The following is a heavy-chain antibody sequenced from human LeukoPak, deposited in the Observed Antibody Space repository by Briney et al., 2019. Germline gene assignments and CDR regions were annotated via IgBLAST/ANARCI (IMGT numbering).Heavy chain of an antibody. V-gene: IGHV4-59*01. Sequence: SETLSLTCTVSGGSISSYYWSWIRQPPGKGLEWIGCIYYSGSTNYNPSLKSRVTISVDTSKNQFSLKLSSVTAADTAVYYCAGTGYSSSWSSLDVWGKGTTVTISS. D-gene: IGHD6-13*01. CDR3: AGTGYSSSWSSLDV. CDR1: GGSISSYY. CDR2: IYYSGST. J-gene: IGHJ6*04.